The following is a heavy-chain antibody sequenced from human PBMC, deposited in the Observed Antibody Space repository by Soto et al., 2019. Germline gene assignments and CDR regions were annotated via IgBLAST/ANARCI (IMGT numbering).Heavy chain of an antibody. V-gene: IGHV4-39*01. CDR2: IYYSGST. CDR3: ARHPTVGYSSRLIRLSHWYYMDV. D-gene: IGHD6-13*01. CDR1: GGSISSSSYY. J-gene: IGHJ6*03. Sequence: QLQLQESGPGLVKPSETLSLTCTVSGGSISSSSYYWGWIRQPPGKGLEWIGSIYYSGSTYYNPSLKSRVTISVDTSKNQFSLKLSSVTAADTAVYYCARHPTVGYSSRLIRLSHWYYMDVWGKGTTVTVSS.